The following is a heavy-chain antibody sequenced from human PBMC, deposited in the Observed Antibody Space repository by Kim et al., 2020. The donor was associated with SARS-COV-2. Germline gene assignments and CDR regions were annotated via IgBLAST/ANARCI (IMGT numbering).Heavy chain of an antibody. CDR3: TRVVEGAAGLCDY. V-gene: IGHV3-74*01. Sequence: GGSLRLSCAASGFTLTRYWMHWVRQAPGKGLGWVSRISSDGITVNYADSVKGRFTISRDNAKNRLYLQMNSLRADDTAVYYCTRVVEGAAGLCDYWGQGPLVTVSS. CDR2: ISSDGITV. J-gene: IGHJ4*02. CDR1: GFTLTRYW. D-gene: IGHD2-2*01.